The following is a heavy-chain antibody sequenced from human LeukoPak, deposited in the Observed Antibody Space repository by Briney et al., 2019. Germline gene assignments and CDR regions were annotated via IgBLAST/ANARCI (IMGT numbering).Heavy chain of an antibody. CDR1: GFIFSNYW. Sequence: GGSLRLSCAASGFIFSNYWMSWRRQAPGKGLEWVANIRQEGNKKNYVDSVEGRFTIYRDNVQNSVYLQMTSLRAEDTAVYYCASSGQITEDAFDIWGQGTMVTVSS. V-gene: IGHV3-7*03. CDR2: IRQEGNKK. J-gene: IGHJ3*02. D-gene: IGHD3-10*01. CDR3: ASSGQITEDAFDI.